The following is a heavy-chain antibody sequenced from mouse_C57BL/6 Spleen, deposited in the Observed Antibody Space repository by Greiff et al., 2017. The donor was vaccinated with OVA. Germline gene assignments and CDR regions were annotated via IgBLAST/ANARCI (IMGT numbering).Heavy chain of an antibody. CDR2: IDPETGGT. CDR3: TRCTTVVADY. J-gene: IGHJ2*01. CDR1: GYTFPDYE. V-gene: IGHV1-15*01. D-gene: IGHD1-1*01. Sequence: QVQLQQSGAELVRPGASVTLSCKASGYTFPDYEMHWVKQTPVHGLEWIGAIDPETGGTAYNQKFKGKAILTEDQSSSTAYMELRSLTSEDSAVYYCTRCTTVVADYWGQGTTLTVSS.